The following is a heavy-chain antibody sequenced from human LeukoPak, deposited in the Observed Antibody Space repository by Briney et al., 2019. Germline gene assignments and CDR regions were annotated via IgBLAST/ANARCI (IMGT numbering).Heavy chain of an antibody. CDR1: GYTFTSYD. Sequence: ASVKVSCKASGYTFTSYDINWVRRATGQGLEWMGWMNPNSGNTGYAQKFQGRVTMTRNTSISTAYMELSSLRSEDTAVYYCARVSSNSSYYFDYWGQGTPVTVSS. CDR2: MNPNSGNT. V-gene: IGHV1-8*01. J-gene: IGHJ4*02. CDR3: ARVSSNSSYYFDY. D-gene: IGHD2-2*01.